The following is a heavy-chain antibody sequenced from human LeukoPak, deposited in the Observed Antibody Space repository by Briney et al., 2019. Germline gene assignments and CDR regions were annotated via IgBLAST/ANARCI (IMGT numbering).Heavy chain of an antibody. Sequence: PSETLSLTCTVSGGSISSYYWSWIRQPPGKGLEWIGYIYYSGSTNYNPSLKSRVTISVDTSKNQFSLKLSSVTAADTAVYYCARYGSGSFDFDYWGQGTLVTVSS. V-gene: IGHV4-59*01. CDR2: IYYSGST. CDR1: GGSISSYY. CDR3: ARYGSGSFDFDY. J-gene: IGHJ4*02. D-gene: IGHD3-10*01.